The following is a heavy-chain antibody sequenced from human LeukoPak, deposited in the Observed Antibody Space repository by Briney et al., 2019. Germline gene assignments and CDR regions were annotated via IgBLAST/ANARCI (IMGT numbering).Heavy chain of an antibody. CDR1: GFTFSSYE. J-gene: IGHJ6*03. D-gene: IGHD4/OR15-4a*01. CDR3: ARARYGGNPLEESYYMDV. V-gene: IGHV3-48*03. CDR2: ISSSGSTI. Sequence: GGSLRLSCAASGFTFSSYEMNWVRQAPGKGLEWVSYISSSGSTIYYADSVKGRFTISRDNAKNSLYLQMNSLRAEDTAVYYCARARYGGNPLEESYYMDVWGKGTTVTVSS.